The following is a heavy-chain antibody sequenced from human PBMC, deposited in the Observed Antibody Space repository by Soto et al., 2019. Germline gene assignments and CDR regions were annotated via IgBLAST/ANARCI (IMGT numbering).Heavy chain of an antibody. CDR3: ARMVSARSLEPKMFDP. V-gene: IGHV3-48*01. CDR2: ISSSSSTI. Sequence: EVQLVESGGGLVQPGGSLRLSCAASGFTFSSYSMNWVRQAPGKGLKWVSYISSSSSTIYYADSVKGRFTISRDNAKNSLYLQMNSLRAEDTAVYYCARMVSARSLEPKMFDPWGQGTLVTVSS. D-gene: IGHD1-1*01. J-gene: IGHJ5*02. CDR1: GFTFSSYS.